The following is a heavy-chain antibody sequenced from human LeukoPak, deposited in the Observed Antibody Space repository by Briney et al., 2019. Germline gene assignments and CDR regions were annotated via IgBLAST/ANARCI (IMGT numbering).Heavy chain of an antibody. J-gene: IGHJ2*01. CDR1: GGSFSGYY. D-gene: IGHD3-3*01. V-gene: IGHV4-34*01. Sequence: NTSETLSLTCAVYGGSFSGYYWSWIRQPPGKGLEWIGEINHSGSTNYNPSLKSRVTISVDTSKNQFSLKLSPVTAADTAVYYCAREDYDDSGAWYFDLWGRGTLVTVSS. CDR3: AREDYDDSGAWYFDL. CDR2: INHSGST.